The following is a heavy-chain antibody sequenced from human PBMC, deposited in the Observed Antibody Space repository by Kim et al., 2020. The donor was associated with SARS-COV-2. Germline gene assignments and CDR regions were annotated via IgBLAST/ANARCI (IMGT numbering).Heavy chain of an antibody. Sequence: GGSLRLSCAASGFTFSDYYMSWIRQAPGKGLEWVSYISSSGSTIYYADSVKGRFTISRDNAKNSLYLQMNSLRAEDTAVYYCARDLRSIAVAGFNWFDPWGQGTLVTVSS. J-gene: IGHJ5*02. V-gene: IGHV3-11*01. D-gene: IGHD6-19*01. CDR2: ISSSGSTI. CDR1: GFTFSDYY. CDR3: ARDLRSIAVAGFNWFDP.